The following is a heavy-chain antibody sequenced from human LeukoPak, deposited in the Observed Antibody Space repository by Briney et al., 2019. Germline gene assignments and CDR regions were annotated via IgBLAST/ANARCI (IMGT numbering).Heavy chain of an antibody. Sequence: SETLSLTCSVSGGSINGGSYYWSWIGQPAGKPLEWIGHIFTTGSTSYNPSLRTRVTISEDSSKDQFSLNLKSVTAADTAVYYCARDRNWGRGYFDLWGRGTLVIVSS. D-gene: IGHD3-16*01. V-gene: IGHV4-61*09. CDR3: ARDRNWGRGYFDL. J-gene: IGHJ2*01. CDR1: GGSINGGSYY. CDR2: IFTTGST.